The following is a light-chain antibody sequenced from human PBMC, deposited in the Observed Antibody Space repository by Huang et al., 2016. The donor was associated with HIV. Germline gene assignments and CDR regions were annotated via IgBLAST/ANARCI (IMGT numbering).Light chain of an antibody. CDR2: TAS. CDR3: QQYNRFYT. CDR1: QSVGNG. Sequence: DIQMTQSPSTLSASVGDRVTITCRASQSVGNGLAWYQQKPGQAPKLLIYTASTLQNGVPSRFSGSGSETEFTLTINSLQPDDFATYYCQQYNRFYTFGQGTRLDIK. J-gene: IGKJ2*01. V-gene: IGKV1-5*03.